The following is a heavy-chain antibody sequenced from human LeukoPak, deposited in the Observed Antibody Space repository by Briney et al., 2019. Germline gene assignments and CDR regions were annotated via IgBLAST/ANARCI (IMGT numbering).Heavy chain of an antibody. CDR2: LSESGGT. D-gene: IGHD3-10*01. J-gene: IGHJ4*02. Sequence: SETLSLTCAVSGGSFNSYCWSWIRQVPGKGLEWIAELSESGGTHYNPSLKSRVTISVDTSKNQFSLNLSSVTAADTAVYYCARVPGGVFDYWGQGALVTVSS. CDR3: ARVPGGVFDY. V-gene: IGHV4-34*01. CDR1: GGSFNSYC.